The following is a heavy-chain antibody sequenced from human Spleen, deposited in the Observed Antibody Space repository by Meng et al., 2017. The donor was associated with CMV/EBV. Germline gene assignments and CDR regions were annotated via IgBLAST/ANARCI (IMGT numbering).Heavy chain of an antibody. CDR2: INHSGST. CDR3: ARDREGTGTMDAFDI. Sequence: SQTLSLTCAVYGGSFSGYYWSWIRQPPGKGLEWIGEINHSGSTNYNPSLKSRVTISVDTSKNQFSLKLSSVTAADTAVYYCARDREGTGTMDAFDIWGQGTMVTVSS. CDR1: GGSFSGYY. D-gene: IGHD1-7*01. V-gene: IGHV4-34*01. J-gene: IGHJ3*02.